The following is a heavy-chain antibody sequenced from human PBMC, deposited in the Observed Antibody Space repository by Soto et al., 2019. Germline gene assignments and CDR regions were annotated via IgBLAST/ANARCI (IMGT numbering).Heavy chain of an antibody. Sequence: GGSLRLSCAASGFTFSSYAMHWVRQAPGKGLEWVAVISYDGSNKYYADSVKGRFTISRDNSKNTLYLQMNSLRAEDTAAYYCARDYYDSSGSPYYYYYYGMDVWGQGTTVTVSS. CDR2: ISYDGSNK. J-gene: IGHJ6*02. CDR3: ARDYYDSSGSPYYYYYYGMDV. D-gene: IGHD3-22*01. V-gene: IGHV3-30-3*01. CDR1: GFTFSSYA.